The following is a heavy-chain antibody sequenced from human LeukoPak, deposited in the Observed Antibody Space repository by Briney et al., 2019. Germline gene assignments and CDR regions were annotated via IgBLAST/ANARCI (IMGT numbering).Heavy chain of an antibody. CDR2: FDPEDGET. Sequence: ASVKVSCKVSGYTLTELSMHWVRQAPGKGLEWMGGFDPEDGETIYAQKFQGRVTMTEDTSTDTAYMELSSLRSEDTAVYYCATVRKSSSSWPFDYWGQGTLVTVSS. D-gene: IGHD6-13*01. J-gene: IGHJ4*02. CDR1: GYTLTELS. V-gene: IGHV1-24*01. CDR3: ATVRKSSSSWPFDY.